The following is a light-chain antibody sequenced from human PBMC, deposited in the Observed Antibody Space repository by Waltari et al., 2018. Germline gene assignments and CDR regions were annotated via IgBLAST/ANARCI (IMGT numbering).Light chain of an antibody. V-gene: IGLV2-11*01. CDR3: SSYVGTLV. CDR2: DVI. J-gene: IGLJ2*01. Sequence: QSALTQPRSVSGSPGQSVTISCTGSSSDIGAYNYVSWYQQHPGKAPKLMIYDVIERPSGVPGRFSGSQSGNTASLTISGLQAEDEADYHCSSYVGTLVFGGGTKLTVL. CDR1: SSDIGAYNY.